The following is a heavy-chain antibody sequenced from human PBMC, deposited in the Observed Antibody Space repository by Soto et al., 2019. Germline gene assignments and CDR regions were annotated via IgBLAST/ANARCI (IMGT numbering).Heavy chain of an antibody. D-gene: IGHD6-13*01. CDR2: ISAYNGNT. Sequence: QVQLVQSGAEVKKPGASVKVSCKASGYTFTSYGISWVRQAPGQGLEWMGWISAYNGNTNYAQKLQGRVTMTTDTPTSTAYMELRSLRSDDTAGYYCARGRERYSRRPTLFDPWGQGTLVTVSS. CDR3: ARGRERYSRRPTLFDP. V-gene: IGHV1-18*04. CDR1: GYTFTSYG. J-gene: IGHJ5*02.